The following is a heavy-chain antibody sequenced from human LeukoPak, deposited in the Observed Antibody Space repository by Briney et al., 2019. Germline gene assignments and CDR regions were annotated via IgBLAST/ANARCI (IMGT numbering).Heavy chain of an antibody. D-gene: IGHD2-15*01. V-gene: IGHV3-30*03. J-gene: IGHJ4*02. CDR1: GFTFRSYG. Sequence: GGSLRLSCAASGFTFRSYGMHWVRQAPGKGLEWVAVISFDGSNKYYADSVKGRFTISRDNAKNSLYLQMNSLRVGDTAIYYCAREEYQVLLDWGQGILVTVAS. CDR3: AREEYQVLLD. CDR2: ISFDGSNK.